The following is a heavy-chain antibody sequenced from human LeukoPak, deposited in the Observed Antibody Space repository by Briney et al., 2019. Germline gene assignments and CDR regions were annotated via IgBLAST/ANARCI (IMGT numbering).Heavy chain of an antibody. V-gene: IGHV3-23*01. CDR1: GFTFSSYG. CDR2: ISGSGGST. Sequence: GGTLRLSCAASGFTFSSYGMSWVRQAPGKGLEWVSAISGSGGSTYYADSVKGRFTISRDNSKNTLYLQMNSLRAEDTAVYYCAKDQIMGADPVLLDGWGQGTLVTVSS. J-gene: IGHJ4*02. CDR3: AKDQIMGADPVLLDG. D-gene: IGHD1-26*01.